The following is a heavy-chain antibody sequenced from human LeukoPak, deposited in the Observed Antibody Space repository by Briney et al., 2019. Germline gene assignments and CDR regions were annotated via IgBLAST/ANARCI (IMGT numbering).Heavy chain of an antibody. CDR3: ASRNLFEY. CDR1: GFTFSSYW. D-gene: IGHD1-14*01. V-gene: IGHV3-7*01. CDR2: IKEDGSEK. J-gene: IGHJ4*02. Sequence: GGSLRLSCAASGFTFSSYWMSWVRPAPGKGLEWVANIKEDGSEKYYVDSVKGRFPIFRDNAKRSLYLQMNSLRAEDTAVYYCASRNLFEYWGQGTLVTVSS.